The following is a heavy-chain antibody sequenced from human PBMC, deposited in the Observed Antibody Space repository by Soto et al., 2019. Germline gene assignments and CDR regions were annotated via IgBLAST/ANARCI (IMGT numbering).Heavy chain of an antibody. CDR3: AREAPVKEAAGSYYYGMDV. Sequence: GGSLRLSCAASGFTFSSYAMHWVRQAPGKGLEWVAVISYDGSNKYYADSVKGRFTISRDNSKNTLYLQMNSLRAEDTAVYYCAREAPVKEAAGSYYYGMDVWGQGTTVTVSS. CDR1: GFTFSSYA. J-gene: IGHJ6*02. CDR2: ISYDGSNK. D-gene: IGHD6-13*01. V-gene: IGHV3-30-3*01.